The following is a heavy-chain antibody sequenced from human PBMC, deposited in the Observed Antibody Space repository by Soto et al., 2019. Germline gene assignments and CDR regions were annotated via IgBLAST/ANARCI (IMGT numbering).Heavy chain of an antibody. Sequence: QVQLQESGPGLVKPSQTLSLTCTVSGGSISSGGYYWSWIRQHPGKGLEWIGYIYYSGSTYYNPSLKSRVTISVDTSKNQFSLKLSSVTAAATAVYYCAIDQSRYYGSGSQVFDYWGQGTLVTVSS. CDR3: AIDQSRYYGSGSQVFDY. V-gene: IGHV4-31*03. CDR1: GGSISSGGYY. D-gene: IGHD3-10*01. CDR2: IYYSGST. J-gene: IGHJ4*02.